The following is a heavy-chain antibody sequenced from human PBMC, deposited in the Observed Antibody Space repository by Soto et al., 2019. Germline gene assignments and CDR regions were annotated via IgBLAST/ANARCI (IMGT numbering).Heavy chain of an antibody. CDR2: IYWDDDK. CDR3: AHRGGGYNYDACDM. CDR1: GFSLSTSGVG. Sequence: QITLKESGPTLVKPTQTLTLTCTFSGFSLSTSGVGVGWIRQPPGKALEWLALIYWDDDKRYSPSLKSRLTLTQDYCKSQLVLRMTNLDPVETATYYCAHRGGGYNYDACDMWGQGTMVTVSS. J-gene: IGHJ3*02. D-gene: IGHD5-12*01. V-gene: IGHV2-5*02.